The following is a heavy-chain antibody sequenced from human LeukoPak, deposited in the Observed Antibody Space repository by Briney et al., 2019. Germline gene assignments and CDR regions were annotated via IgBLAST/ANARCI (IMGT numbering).Heavy chain of an antibody. J-gene: IGHJ4*02. CDR3: ARDRPYKYYFDY. Sequence: GGSLRLSCAASGFTFSSYSMNWVRQAPGKGLEWVSSISSSSSYIYYADSVKGRFTISRDNAKNSLYLQMNSLRAEDTAVYYCARDRPYKYYFDYWGQGTLVTVSS. D-gene: IGHD1-14*01. CDR1: GFTFSSYS. CDR2: ISSSSSYI. V-gene: IGHV3-21*01.